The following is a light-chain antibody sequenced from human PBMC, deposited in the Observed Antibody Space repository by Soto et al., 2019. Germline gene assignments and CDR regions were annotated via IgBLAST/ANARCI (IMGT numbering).Light chain of an antibody. CDR2: AAS. V-gene: IGKV1-27*01. J-gene: IGKJ4*01. Sequence: DIQMTQSPSSLSASVGDRVTITCRASQGISDSLAWYQQKPGKVPKLLIYAASTLQSGVPSRFSGSGFGTDFTLTIRSLQPEDVATYYCQKYNSAPPLTFGGGTKVEIK. CDR3: QKYNSAPPLT. CDR1: QGISDS.